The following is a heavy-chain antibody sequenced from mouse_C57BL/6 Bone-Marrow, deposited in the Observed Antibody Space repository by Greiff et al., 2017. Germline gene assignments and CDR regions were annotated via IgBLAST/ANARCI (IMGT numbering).Heavy chain of an antibody. CDR3: ARLAWVLDY. CDR1: GYTFTNYW. V-gene: IGHV1-63*01. J-gene: IGHJ2*01. D-gene: IGHD4-1*01. Sequence: VQLQQSGAELVRPGTSVKMSCKASGYTFTNYWIGWAQQRPGHGLEWIGDIYPGGGYTNYNEKFKGKATLTADKSSRTAYLQFSSLASEDSAIYYCARLAWVLDYWGQGTTLTVSS. CDR2: IYPGGGYT.